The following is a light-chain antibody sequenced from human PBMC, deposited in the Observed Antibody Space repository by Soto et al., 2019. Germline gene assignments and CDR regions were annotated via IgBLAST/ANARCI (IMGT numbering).Light chain of an antibody. CDR2: EIN. Sequence: QSALTQPASVSGSPGQSITISCTGTSSDIGTYNFVSWYQQHPGKAPKLLIHEINNRPSGVSFRFSGSKSGSTASLTISGLQAEYEADYYCSSDTTTSTLIFGGGTKLTVL. CDR1: SSDIGTYNF. V-gene: IGLV2-14*01. J-gene: IGLJ2*01. CDR3: SSDTTTSTLI.